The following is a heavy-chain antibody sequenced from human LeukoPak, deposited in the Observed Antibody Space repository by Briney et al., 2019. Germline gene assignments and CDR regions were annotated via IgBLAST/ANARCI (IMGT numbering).Heavy chain of an antibody. CDR3: ARVVTPRYCSSPSCYWKGWFDP. CDR1: GYTFTGYY. D-gene: IGHD2-2*01. J-gene: IGHJ5*02. V-gene: IGHV1-2*02. CDR2: INPNSGGT. Sequence: ASVKVSCKASGYTFTGYYMHWVRQAPGQGLEWMGWINPNSGGTNYAQKFQGRVTITADESMSTAYMELSSLTSEDTAVYYCARVVTPRYCSSPSCYWKGWFDPWGQGTLVTVSS.